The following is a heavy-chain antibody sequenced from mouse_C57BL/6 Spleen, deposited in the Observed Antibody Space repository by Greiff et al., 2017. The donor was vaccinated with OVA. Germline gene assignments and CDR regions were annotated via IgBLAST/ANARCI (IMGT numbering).Heavy chain of an antibody. V-gene: IGHV5-4*03. CDR2: ISDGGSYT. J-gene: IGHJ1*03. D-gene: IGHD2-2*01. CDR1: GFTFSSYA. CDR3: ARGGGYYGYFDV. Sequence: DVKLVESGAGLVKPGGSLKLSCAASGFTFSSYAMSWVRQTPEKRLEWVATISDGGSYTYYPDNVKGRFTISRDNAKNNLYLQMSHLKSEDTAMYYCARGGGYYGYFDVWGTGTTVTVSS.